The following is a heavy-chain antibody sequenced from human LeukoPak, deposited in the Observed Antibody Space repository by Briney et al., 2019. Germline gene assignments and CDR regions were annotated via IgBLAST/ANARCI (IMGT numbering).Heavy chain of an antibody. D-gene: IGHD3-9*01. Sequence: GESLKISCKGSGYSFTSYWIGWVRQMPGKGLEWMGIIYPADSDTRYSPSFQGQVTISADKSISTAYLQWSSLKASDTAMYYCARQVYDILTGYQDYFDYWGQGTLVTVSS. J-gene: IGHJ4*02. CDR2: IYPADSDT. CDR3: ARQVYDILTGYQDYFDY. CDR1: GYSFTSYW. V-gene: IGHV5-51*01.